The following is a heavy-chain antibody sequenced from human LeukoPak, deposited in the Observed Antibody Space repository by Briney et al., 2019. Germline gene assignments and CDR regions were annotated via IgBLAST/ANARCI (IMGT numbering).Heavy chain of an antibody. Sequence: SVKVSCKASGGTFSSYAISWVRQAPGQGLEWMGVIIPIFGTANYAQKFQGRVTITTDESTSTAYMELSSLRSEDTAVYYCARAGLYCSSTSCSTGWFDPWGQGTLVTVSS. D-gene: IGHD2-2*01. CDR1: GGTFSSYA. V-gene: IGHV1-69*05. CDR2: IIPIFGTA. CDR3: ARAGLYCSSTSCSTGWFDP. J-gene: IGHJ5*02.